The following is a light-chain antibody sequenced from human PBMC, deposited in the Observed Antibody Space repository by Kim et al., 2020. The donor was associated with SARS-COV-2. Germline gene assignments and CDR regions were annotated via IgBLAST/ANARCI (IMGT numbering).Light chain of an antibody. J-gene: IGKJ1*01. CDR2: GAS. CDR1: QSVSSHY. CDR3: QQYSSSPAT. Sequence: SPGESAPLSCRASQSVSSHYFAWYQQKPVQAPRLLIYGASSRATGIPDRFSGSGSGTDFTLTITRLEPEDFAVYYCQQYSSSPATFGQGTKVDIK. V-gene: IGKV3-20*01.